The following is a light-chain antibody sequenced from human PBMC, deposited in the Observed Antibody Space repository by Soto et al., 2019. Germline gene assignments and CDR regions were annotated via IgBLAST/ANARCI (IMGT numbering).Light chain of an antibody. Sequence: EIVLTQSPGTLSLSPGERATLSCRASQSVSSNYLAWYQQKPGQAPRLLIYGASSRATGIPDRFSGSGSGTDFTLTISRLESEDFAVYYCQQFSSYPLTFGGGTKVDIK. CDR2: GAS. J-gene: IGKJ4*01. V-gene: IGKV3-20*01. CDR1: QSVSSNY. CDR3: QQFSSYPLT.